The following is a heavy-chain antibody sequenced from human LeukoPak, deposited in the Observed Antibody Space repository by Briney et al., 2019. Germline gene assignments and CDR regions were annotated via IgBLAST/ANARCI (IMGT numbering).Heavy chain of an antibody. Sequence: GGSLRLSCAASGFTFSSYGMSWVREAPGRGLEWVSAISGSGGSTYYADSVKGRFTISRDNSKNTLYLQMNSLRAEDTAVYYCAELGITMIGGVWGKGTTVTISS. CDR1: GFTFSSYG. CDR2: ISGSGGST. V-gene: IGHV3-23*01. CDR3: AELGITMIGGV. J-gene: IGHJ6*04. D-gene: IGHD3-10*02.